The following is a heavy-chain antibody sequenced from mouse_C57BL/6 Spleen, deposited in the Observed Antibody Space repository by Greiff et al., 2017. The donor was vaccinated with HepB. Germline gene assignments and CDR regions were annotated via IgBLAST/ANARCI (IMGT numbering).Heavy chain of an antibody. CDR2: INYDGSST. CDR3: ARSYYYGSRGLYYAMDY. CDR1: GFTFSDYY. J-gene: IGHJ4*01. V-gene: IGHV5-16*01. Sequence: EVMLVESEGGLVQPGSSMKLSCTASGFTFSDYYMAWVRQVPEKGLEWVANINYDGSSTYYLDSLKSRFIISRDNAKNILYLQMSSLKSEDTATYYCARSYYYGSRGLYYAMDYWGQGTSVTVSS. D-gene: IGHD1-1*01.